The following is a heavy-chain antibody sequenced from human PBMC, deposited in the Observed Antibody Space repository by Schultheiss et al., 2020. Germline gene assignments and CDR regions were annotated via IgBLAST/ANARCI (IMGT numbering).Heavy chain of an antibody. Sequence: SETLSLTCTVSGGSVSSGSYYWSWIRQPPGKGLEWIGYIYYSGSTNYNPSLKSRVTISVDTSKNQFSLKLSSVTAADTAVYYCARTEVTVTETTTQYWSQGTLVTVSS. CDR2: IYYSGST. CDR3: ARTEVTVTETTTQY. V-gene: IGHV4-61*01. D-gene: IGHD1-20*01. CDR1: GGSVSSGSYY. J-gene: IGHJ4*02.